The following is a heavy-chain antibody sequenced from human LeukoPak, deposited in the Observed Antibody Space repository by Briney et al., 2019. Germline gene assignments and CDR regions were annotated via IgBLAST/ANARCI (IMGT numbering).Heavy chain of an antibody. D-gene: IGHD3-3*01. CDR1: GGSISNYY. V-gene: IGHV4-59*01. Sequence: PSETLSLTCTVPGGSISNYYWSWIRQPPGKGLEWIGYIYYSGSTNYNPSLKNRVTISVDTSKNQFSLKLSSVTAADTAVYYCARVIPYFWSALYYFDYWGQGTLVTVSS. CDR3: ARVIPYFWSALYYFDY. CDR2: IYYSGST. J-gene: IGHJ4*02.